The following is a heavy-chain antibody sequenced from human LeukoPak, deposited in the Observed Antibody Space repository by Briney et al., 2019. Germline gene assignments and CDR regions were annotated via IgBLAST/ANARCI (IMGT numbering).Heavy chain of an antibody. CDR1: GGSISSSSYY. D-gene: IGHD3-3*01. Sequence: SETLSLTCTVSGGSISSSSYYWGWIRQPPGKGLEWIGSIYYSGSTYYSPSLKSRVTISVDTSKNQFSLKLSSVTAADTAVYYCAGSKRDYYDFWSGSYYFDYWGQGTLVTVSS. V-gene: IGHV4-39*01. CDR3: AGSKRDYYDFWSGSYYFDY. CDR2: IYYSGST. J-gene: IGHJ4*02.